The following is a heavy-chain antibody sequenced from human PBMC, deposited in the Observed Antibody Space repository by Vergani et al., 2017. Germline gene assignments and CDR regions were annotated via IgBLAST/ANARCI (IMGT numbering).Heavy chain of an antibody. J-gene: IGHJ6*02. CDR2: IIPIFGTA. CDR1: GGTFSSYA. V-gene: IGHV1-69*01. Sequence: QVQLVQSGAEVKKPGSSVKVSCKASGGTFSSYAISWVRQAPGQGLEWMGGIIPIFGTANYAQKFQGRVTITADESTNTAYMELSSLRSEDTAVYYCASRDITIFGVVIIRGYYYYGMDVWGQGTTVTVSS. CDR3: ASRDITIFGVVIIRGYYYYGMDV. D-gene: IGHD3-3*01.